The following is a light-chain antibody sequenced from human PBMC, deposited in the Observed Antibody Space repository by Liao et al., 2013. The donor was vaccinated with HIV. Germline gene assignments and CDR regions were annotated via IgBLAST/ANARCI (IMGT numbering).Light chain of an antibody. CDR3: QVWDSSSDHWV. CDR1: NIGNKG. CDR2: YDD. J-gene: IGLJ3*02. Sequence: SYVLTQPPSVSVAPGQTARITCGGNNIGNKGVHWYQQRPGQAPVVVIYYDDERPSGISERFSGSNSVNTATLTISRVEAGDEADYYCQVWDSSSDHWVFGGGTKLTVV. V-gene: IGLV3-21*04.